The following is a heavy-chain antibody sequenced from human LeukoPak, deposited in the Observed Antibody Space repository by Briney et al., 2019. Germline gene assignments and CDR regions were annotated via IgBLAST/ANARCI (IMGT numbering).Heavy chain of an antibody. CDR3: ARGLRGYYDSSGYQR. V-gene: IGHV1-69*01. CDR1: GGTFTSYA. Sequence: ASVKVSCKASGGTFTSYAISWVRQAPGQGLEWMGGIIPIFGTANYAQKFQGRVTITADESTSTAYMELSSLRSEDTAVYYCARGLRGYYDSSGYQRWGQGTLVTVSS. J-gene: IGHJ4*02. CDR2: IIPIFGTA. D-gene: IGHD3-22*01.